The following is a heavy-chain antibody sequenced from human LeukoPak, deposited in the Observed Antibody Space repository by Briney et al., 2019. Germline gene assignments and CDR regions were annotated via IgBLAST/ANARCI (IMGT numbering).Heavy chain of an antibody. CDR1: GGSFSGYY. CDR2: INHSGST. CDR3: ARDRGGPYYDFWSGYRYYYYGMDV. Sequence: SETLSLTCAVYGGSFSGYYWSWIRQPPGKGLEWIGEINHSGSTNYNPSLKSRVTISVDTSKNQFSLKLSSVTAADTAVYYCARDRGGPYYDFWSGYRYYYYGMDVWGQGTTVTVSS. D-gene: IGHD3-3*01. V-gene: IGHV4-34*01. J-gene: IGHJ6*02.